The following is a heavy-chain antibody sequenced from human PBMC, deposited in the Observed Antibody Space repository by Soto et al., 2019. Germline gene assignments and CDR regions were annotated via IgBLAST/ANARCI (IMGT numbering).Heavy chain of an antibody. CDR2: ITGGGTGT. Sequence: PGGSLRLSCAVSGFTFTSYAMSWVRQAPGKGLEWLSVITGGGTGTYDADSVKGRFTISRDNSKNTLYLQMNSLRAEDTAVYYCAKATREYCSGFSCYPFDFWGQGTLVTVSS. CDR3: AKATREYCSGFSCYPFDF. CDR1: GFTFTSYA. V-gene: IGHV3-23*01. D-gene: IGHD2-15*01. J-gene: IGHJ4*02.